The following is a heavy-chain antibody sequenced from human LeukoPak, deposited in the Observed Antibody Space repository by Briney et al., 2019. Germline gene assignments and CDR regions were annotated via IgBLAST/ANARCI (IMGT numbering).Heavy chain of an antibody. CDR1: AGSPSSISSD. Sequence: SQTLSLTCTVSAGSPSSISSDWGWIRQPPGKGLEWIGSIYFSGSTYNNPSLKSPVPISVDTSKNQFSLKLRSVTAAATAVIRWAIRAAAGRYMDIWGKGTTVTVSS. CDR2: IYFSGST. V-gene: IGHV4-39*01. CDR3: AIRAAAGRYMDI. D-gene: IGHD6-13*01. J-gene: IGHJ6*03.